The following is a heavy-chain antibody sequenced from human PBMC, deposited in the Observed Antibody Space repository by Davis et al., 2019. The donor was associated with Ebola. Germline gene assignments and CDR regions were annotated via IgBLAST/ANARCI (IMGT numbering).Heavy chain of an antibody. D-gene: IGHD4-17*01. J-gene: IGHJ4*02. CDR2: IYPGDSDT. CDR1: GYSFTSYW. V-gene: IGHV5-51*01. Sequence: GGSLRLSCKGSGYSFTSYWIGWVRQMPGKGLEWMGIIYPGDSDTRYSPSFQGQVTISADKSISTAYLQWSSLKASDTAMYYCARSLSLYGDYFDYWGQGTLVTVSS. CDR3: ARSLSLYGDYFDY.